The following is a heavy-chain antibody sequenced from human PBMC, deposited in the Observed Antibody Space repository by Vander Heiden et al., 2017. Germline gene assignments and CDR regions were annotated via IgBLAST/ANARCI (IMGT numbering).Heavy chain of an antibody. J-gene: IGHJ4*02. Sequence: EVQLVQSGAEVRKPGESLKISCKASGYIFTNYWIAWVRQRPGEALGWMGIIAPGDSDTRYSPSFQGQVSISADKSITTAYLQWSSLKASDTAMYFCARHGQSFDYWGQGNLVTVSS. CDR1: GYIFTNYW. V-gene: IGHV5-51*01. CDR3: ARHGQSFDY. CDR2: IAPGDSDT.